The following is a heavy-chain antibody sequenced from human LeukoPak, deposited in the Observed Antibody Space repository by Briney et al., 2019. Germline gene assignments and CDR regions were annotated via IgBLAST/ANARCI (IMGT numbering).Heavy chain of an antibody. CDR2: ISWDGDST. CDR3: ATVAGYFDY. D-gene: IGHD2-21*01. CDR1: GFTFDDYT. V-gene: IGHV3-43*01. Sequence: PGGSLRLSCAASGFTFDDYTMHWVRQAPGKGLEWVSLISWDGDSTYYADSVKGRFTISRDNTKNSLYLHMSSLRADDTAVYFCATVAGYFDYWGQGTLVTVSS. J-gene: IGHJ4*02.